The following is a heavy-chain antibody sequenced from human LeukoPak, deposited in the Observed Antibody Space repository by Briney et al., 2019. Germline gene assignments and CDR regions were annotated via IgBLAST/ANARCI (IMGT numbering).Heavy chain of an antibody. V-gene: IGHV1-69*05. CDR3: AIIAGNWFDP. CDR2: IIPIFGTA. J-gene: IGHJ5*02. D-gene: IGHD6-13*01. Sequence: GASVKVSCKASGGTFSSYAISWVRQAPGQGLEWRGGIIPIFGTANYAQKFQGRVTITTDESTSTAYMELSSLRSEDTAVYYCAIIAGNWFDPWGQGTLVTVSS. CDR1: GGTFSSYA.